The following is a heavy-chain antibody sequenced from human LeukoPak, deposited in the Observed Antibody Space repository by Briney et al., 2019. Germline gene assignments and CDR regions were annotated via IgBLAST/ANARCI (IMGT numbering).Heavy chain of an antibody. Sequence: ASVKVSCKASGFTFIDYYIHWVRQAPGQGLEWMGWINPNSGGTNYAQKFQGRVTMTRDTSISTAFMDLSRLRSDDTAVYYCARVKTMIVVVRLFDYWGQGTQVTVSS. CDR1: GFTFIDYY. CDR3: ARVKTMIVVVRLFDY. J-gene: IGHJ4*02. V-gene: IGHV1-2*02. CDR2: INPNSGGT. D-gene: IGHD3-22*01.